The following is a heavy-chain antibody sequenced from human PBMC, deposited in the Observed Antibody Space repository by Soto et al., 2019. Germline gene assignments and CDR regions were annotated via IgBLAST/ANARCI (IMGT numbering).Heavy chain of an antibody. J-gene: IGHJ6*02. CDR2: ISYDGSNK. CDR1: GFTFSSYA. CDR3: ARDRFYGMDV. V-gene: IGHV3-30-3*01. Sequence: PGGSLRLSCAASGFTFSSYAMQWVRQAPCKGLEWVAVISYDGSNKYYADSVKGRFTISRDNSKNTLYLQMNSLRAEDTAVYYCARDRFYGMDVWGQGTTVTVS.